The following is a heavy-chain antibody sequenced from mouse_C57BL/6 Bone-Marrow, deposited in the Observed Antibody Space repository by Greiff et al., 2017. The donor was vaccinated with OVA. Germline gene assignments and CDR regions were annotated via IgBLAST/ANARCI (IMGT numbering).Heavy chain of an antibody. V-gene: IGHV1-15*01. CDR2: IDPETGGT. CDR3: TRGYSNYYAMDY. Sequence: VQLKESGAELVRPGASVTPSCKASGYTFTDYEMHWVKQTPVHGLEWIGAIDPETGGTAYNQKFKGKAILTADKSSSTAYMELRSLTSEDSAVYYCTRGYSNYYAMDYWGQGTSVTVSS. D-gene: IGHD2-5*01. CDR1: GYTFTDYE. J-gene: IGHJ4*01.